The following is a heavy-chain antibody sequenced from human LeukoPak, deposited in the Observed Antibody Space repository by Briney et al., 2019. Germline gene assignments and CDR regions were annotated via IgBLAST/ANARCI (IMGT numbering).Heavy chain of an antibody. D-gene: IGHD6-19*01. CDR1: GGTFSSYA. V-gene: IGHV1-69*13. CDR3: ARAPSSGSVY. J-gene: IGHJ4*02. Sequence: SVRVSCKASGGTFSSYAISWVRQAPGKGLEWMGGIIPIFGTANYAQKFQGRVTITADESTSTAYMELTSLRSEDTAVHYCARAPSSGSVYLVQGRILTVSS. CDR2: IIPIFGTA.